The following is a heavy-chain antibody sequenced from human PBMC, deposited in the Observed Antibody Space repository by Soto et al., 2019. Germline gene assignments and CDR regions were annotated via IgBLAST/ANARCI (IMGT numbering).Heavy chain of an antibody. CDR2: IKQDGSEK. V-gene: IGHV3-7*01. CDR3: ARGGLLWFGEILNAFDI. J-gene: IGHJ3*02. Sequence: GGSLRLSCAASGFTFSSYWMSWVRQAPGKGLEWVASIKQDGSEKYYVDSVKGRFTISRDNAKNSLYLQMNSLRAEDTAVYYCARGGLLWFGEILNAFDIWGQGTMVTVSS. CDR1: GFTFSSYW. D-gene: IGHD3-10*01.